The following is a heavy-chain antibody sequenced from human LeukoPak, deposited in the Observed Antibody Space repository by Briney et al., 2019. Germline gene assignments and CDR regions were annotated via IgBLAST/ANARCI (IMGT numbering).Heavy chain of an antibody. D-gene: IGHD1-26*01. J-gene: IGHJ4*02. CDR2: IYSSGDT. CDR3: ARVSGSYSVAVDY. CDR1: GGSINSGTYY. V-gene: IGHV4-31*03. Sequence: SETLSLTCTVSGGSINSGTYYRTWIRHHPGRGLEWIGYIYSSGDTQYNPSLRSRVTISVDTSKNQFSLKLSSVTAADTAVYYCARVSGSYSVAVDYWGQGTLVTVSS.